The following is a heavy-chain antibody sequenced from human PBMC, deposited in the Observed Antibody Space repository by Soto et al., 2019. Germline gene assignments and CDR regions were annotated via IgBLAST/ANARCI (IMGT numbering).Heavy chain of an antibody. Sequence: SEALSLTCAVYGGSFSGFYWAWIRQPPGEGLEWIGSIYHTGNAYYNPSLKSRVTISVDTSKNQFSLKLTSVTAADAALYYCARDFFDSSDYTTNWFDPWGQGTLVTVSS. D-gene: IGHD3-22*01. CDR3: ARDFFDSSDYTTNWFDP. V-gene: IGHV4-34*01. J-gene: IGHJ5*02. CDR2: IYHTGNA. CDR1: GGSFSGFY.